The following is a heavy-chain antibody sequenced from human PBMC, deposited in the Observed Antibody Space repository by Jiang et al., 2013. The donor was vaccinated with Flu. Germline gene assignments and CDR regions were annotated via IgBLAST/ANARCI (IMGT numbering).Heavy chain of an antibody. V-gene: IGHV3-49*04. CDR2: IRSKAYGGTT. D-gene: IGHD1-26*01. CDR1: GFTFGDYA. J-gene: IGHJ3*02. CDR3: TRVWGAFDI. Sequence: RLSCTASGFTFGDYAMSWVRQAPGKGLEWVGFIRSKAYGGTTEYAASVKGRFTISRDDSKSIAYLQMNSLKTEDTAVYYCTRVWGAFDIWGQGTMVTVSS.